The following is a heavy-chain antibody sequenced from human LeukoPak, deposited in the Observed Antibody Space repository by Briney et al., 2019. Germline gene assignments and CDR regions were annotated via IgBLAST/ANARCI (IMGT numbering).Heavy chain of an antibody. CDR3: AAAAGEAQFDY. J-gene: IGHJ4*02. V-gene: IGHV1-69*05. Sequence: ASVKVSCKASGGTFSSYAVSWVRQAPGQGLEWMGGIIPIFGTANYAQKFQGRVTITTDESTSTAYMELSSLRSEDTAVYYCAAAAGEAQFDYWGQGTLVTVSS. D-gene: IGHD3-10*01. CDR2: IIPIFGTA. CDR1: GGTFSSYA.